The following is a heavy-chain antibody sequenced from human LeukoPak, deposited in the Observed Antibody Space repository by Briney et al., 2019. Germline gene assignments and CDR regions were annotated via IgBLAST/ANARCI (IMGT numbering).Heavy chain of an antibody. Sequence: SGGSLRLSCTVSGFTVSSNSMSWVRQAPGKGLEWVSFIYSGSTHYSDSVKGRFTISRDNSKNTLYLQMNSLRAEDTAVYYCARRAGAYSHPYDYWGQGTLATVSS. CDR3: ARRAGAYSHPYDY. J-gene: IGHJ4*02. D-gene: IGHD4/OR15-4a*01. CDR1: GFTVSSNS. V-gene: IGHV3-53*01. CDR2: IYSGST.